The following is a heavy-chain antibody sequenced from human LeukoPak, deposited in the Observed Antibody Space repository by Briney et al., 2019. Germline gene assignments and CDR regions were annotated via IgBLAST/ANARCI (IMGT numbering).Heavy chain of an antibody. J-gene: IGHJ4*02. V-gene: IGHV4-61*02. CDR1: GDSISSGDYY. D-gene: IGHD3-22*01. CDR3: ARGPYKYDSSGCFDY. CDR2: IYTSGST. Sequence: PSETLSLTCTVSGDSISSGDYYWSWIRQPAGKGLEWIGRIYTSGSTNYNPSLKSRVTISVDTSKNQFSLKLSSVTAADTAVYYCARGPYKYDSSGCFDYWGQGTLVTVSS.